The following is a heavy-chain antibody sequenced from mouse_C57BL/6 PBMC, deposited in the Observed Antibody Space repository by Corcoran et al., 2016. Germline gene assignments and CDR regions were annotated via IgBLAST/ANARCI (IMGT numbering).Heavy chain of an antibody. CDR2: INPNYGTT. Sequence: EFQLQQSGPELVKPGASVKISCKASGYSFTDYNMNWVKQSNGKSLEWIGVINPNYGTTSYNQKFKGKATLTVDQSSSTAYMQLNSLTSEDSAVYYCARRITTVPDWYFDVWGTGTTVTVSS. D-gene: IGHD1-1*01. V-gene: IGHV1-39*01. CDR3: ARRITTVPDWYFDV. J-gene: IGHJ1*03. CDR1: GYSFTDYN.